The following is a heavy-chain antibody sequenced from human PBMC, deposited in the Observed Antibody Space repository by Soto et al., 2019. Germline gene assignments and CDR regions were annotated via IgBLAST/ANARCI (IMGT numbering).Heavy chain of an antibody. CDR2: IFHSGRT. J-gene: IGHJ4*02. Sequence: SETLSLTFTVSGDSISRGSGYWSWVRHHPGRGLEWLGYIFHSGRTYYSPSLSSRLTLSIDTSNNQLSLNLRSVTAADTAVYYCARGLKWPEYWGQGTLVPVSS. CDR3: ARGLKWPEY. V-gene: IGHV4-31*03. CDR1: GDSISRGSGY. D-gene: IGHD5-12*01.